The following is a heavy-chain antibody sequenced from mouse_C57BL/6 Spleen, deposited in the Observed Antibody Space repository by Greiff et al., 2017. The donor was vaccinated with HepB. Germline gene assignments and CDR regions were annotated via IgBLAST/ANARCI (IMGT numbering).Heavy chain of an antibody. J-gene: IGHJ4*01. CDR3: ARGAYYSNYEAMDY. D-gene: IGHD2-5*01. CDR2: ISYSGST. CDR1: GYSITSGYD. Sequence: VQLKESGPGMVKPSQSLSLTCTVTGYSITSGYDWHWIRHFPGNKLEWMGYISYSGSTNYNPSLKSRITITHDTSKNHFFLKLNSVTTEDTATYYCARGAYYSNYEAMDYWGQGTSVTVSS. V-gene: IGHV3-1*01.